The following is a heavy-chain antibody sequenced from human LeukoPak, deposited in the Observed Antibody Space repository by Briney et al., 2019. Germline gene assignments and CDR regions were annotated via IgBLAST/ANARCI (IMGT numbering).Heavy chain of an antibody. D-gene: IGHD4-17*01. CDR2: LSNDGRNQ. Sequence: GGSLRLSCAASGFTFSSYGMHWVRQAPGKGLEWVAVLSNDGRNQYYADSVKGRFSISRDNSKNTLYLQMNSLRAEDTAVYYCAKDLTTLTLSMDVWGQGTTFTVSS. CDR3: AKDLTTLTLSMDV. J-gene: IGHJ6*02. CDR1: GFTFSSYG. V-gene: IGHV3-30*18.